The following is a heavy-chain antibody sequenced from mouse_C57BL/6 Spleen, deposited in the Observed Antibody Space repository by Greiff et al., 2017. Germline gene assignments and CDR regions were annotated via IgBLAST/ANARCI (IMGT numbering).Heavy chain of an antibody. CDR1: GYTFTSYW. J-gene: IGHJ3*01. Sequence: QVQLQQPGAELVKPGASVKLSCKASGYTFTSYWMHWVKQRPGQGLEWIGMIHPNSGNTNYNEKFKSKATLTVDKSSSTAYMQLSSLTSEDSAVYCCARSSFYDYDGWFAYWGQGTLVTVSA. CDR3: ARSSFYDYDGWFAY. V-gene: IGHV1-64*01. D-gene: IGHD2-4*01. CDR2: IHPNSGNT.